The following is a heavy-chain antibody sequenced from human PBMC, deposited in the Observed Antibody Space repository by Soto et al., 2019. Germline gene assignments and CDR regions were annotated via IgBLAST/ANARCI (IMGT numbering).Heavy chain of an antibody. CDR1: GYTLTELS. CDR3: ATLGHPDIVVVPAAIDRNAFDI. V-gene: IGHV1-24*01. J-gene: IGHJ3*02. CDR2: FDPEDGET. Sequence: ASVKVSCKVSGYTLTELSMHWVRQAPGKGLEWMGGFDPEDGETIYAQKFQGRVTMTEDTSTDTAHMELSSLRSEDTAVYYCATLGHPDIVVVPAAIDRNAFDIWGQGTMVTVSS. D-gene: IGHD2-2*01.